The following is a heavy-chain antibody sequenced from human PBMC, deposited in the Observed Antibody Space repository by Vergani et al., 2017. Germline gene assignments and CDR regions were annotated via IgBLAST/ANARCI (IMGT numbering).Heavy chain of an antibody. CDR1: GGSISSGGYY. Sequence: QVQLQESGPGLVKPSQTLSLTCPVSGGSISSGGYYWSWIRQHPGKGLEWLGYIYYSGSTYYNPSLKSRVTISVDTSKNQFSLKLSSVTAADTAVYYCAREIFEIVVVPAASWFDPWGQGTLVTVSS. D-gene: IGHD2-2*01. CDR3: AREIFEIVVVPAASWFDP. CDR2: IYYSGST. V-gene: IGHV4-31*03. J-gene: IGHJ5*02.